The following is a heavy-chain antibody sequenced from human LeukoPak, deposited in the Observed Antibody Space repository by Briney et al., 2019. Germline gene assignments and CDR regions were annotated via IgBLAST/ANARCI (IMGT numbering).Heavy chain of an antibody. CDR1: GGSISSYC. CDR2: IYYSGST. J-gene: IGHJ4*02. D-gene: IGHD1-26*01. Sequence: PSETLSLTCTVSGGSISSYCWSWIRQPPGKGLEWIGYIYYSGSTYYNPALKSRVTVSVDTSKNQFSLKLSSVTAADTAVYYCARLPRIVGAQSLVGYWGQGALVIVSP. V-gene: IGHV4-59*08. CDR3: ARLPRIVGAQSLVGY.